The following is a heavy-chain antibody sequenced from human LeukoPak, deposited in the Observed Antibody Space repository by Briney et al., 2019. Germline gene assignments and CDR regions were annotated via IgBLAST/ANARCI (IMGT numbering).Heavy chain of an antibody. CDR1: GFTFSSYG. V-gene: IGHV3-23*01. CDR2: ISGSGGST. J-gene: IGHJ4*02. D-gene: IGHD6-19*01. CDR3: AKASSGWPYYFDY. Sequence: GGSLRLSCAASGFTFSSYGMSWVRPAPGKGLEWVSAISGSGGSTYYADSVKGRFTISRDNSKNTLFLQMNSLRAEDTAVYYCAKASSGWPYYFDYWGQGSLVTVSS.